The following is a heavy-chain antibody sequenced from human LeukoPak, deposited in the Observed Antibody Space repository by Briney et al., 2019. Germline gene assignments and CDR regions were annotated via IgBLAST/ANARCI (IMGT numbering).Heavy chain of an antibody. Sequence: GGSLRLSCAASGFTFSSCWMTWVRQAPGKGLEWVASIVEDGSQKYYVDSVKGRFTISRDNAKNSLYLQMNSLEAEDTAVYYCTRHGYGDFEVGWFDPWGQGTLVTVSS. D-gene: IGHD4-17*01. CDR2: IVEDGSQK. J-gene: IGHJ5*02. V-gene: IGHV3-7*01. CDR1: GFTFSSCW. CDR3: TRHGYGDFEVGWFDP.